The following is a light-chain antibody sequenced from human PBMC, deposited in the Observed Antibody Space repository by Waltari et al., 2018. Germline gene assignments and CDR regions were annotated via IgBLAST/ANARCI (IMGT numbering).Light chain of an antibody. CDR2: GAS. CDR3: HLSDSLFRT. V-gene: IGKV3-20*01. Sequence: EIVLTQSPGTLSLSPGERATLSCTASQSVSRSNLAWYQQKPGQAPRLLSYGASSRATGIPDRFSSSGSGTDFTLTISRLEPEDFAVYYCHLSDSLFRTFGQGTKVEIK. CDR1: QSVSRSN. J-gene: IGKJ1*01.